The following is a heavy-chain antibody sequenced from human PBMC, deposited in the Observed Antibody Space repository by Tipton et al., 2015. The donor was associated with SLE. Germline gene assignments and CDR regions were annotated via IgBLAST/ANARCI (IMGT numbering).Heavy chain of an antibody. J-gene: IGHJ6*03. Sequence: TLSLTCTVSGGSISKSSHYWGWIRQPPGKRLEWIGSVYFSGVTYYNPSLKSQVSILVDTSKNQFSLKLTSVTAAETAMYYCARDRRKRHGDGFLWFGNNDDAHYYYMDVWGRGTTVTVS. CDR3: ARDRRKRHGDGFLWFGNNDDAHYYYMDV. V-gene: IGHV4-39*07. CDR2: VYFSGVT. D-gene: IGHD3-10*01. CDR1: GGSISKSSHY.